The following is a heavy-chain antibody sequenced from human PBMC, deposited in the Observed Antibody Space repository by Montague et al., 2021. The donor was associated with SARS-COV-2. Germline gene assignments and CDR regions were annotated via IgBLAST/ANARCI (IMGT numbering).Heavy chain of an antibody. D-gene: IGHD3-22*01. CDR3: ARDSAGSGFYAYYYYYGMDV. Sequence: SLRLSCAAYGFPFSTYEMNWVRQAPGKGLEWISYINSTDTSKYYADSVKGRFTITRDNAKNVLYLHMHSLRAEDTAVYYCARDSAGSGFYAYYYYYGMDVWGQGTTVTVS. V-gene: IGHV3-48*03. CDR1: GFPFSTYE. J-gene: IGHJ6*02. CDR2: INSTDTSK.